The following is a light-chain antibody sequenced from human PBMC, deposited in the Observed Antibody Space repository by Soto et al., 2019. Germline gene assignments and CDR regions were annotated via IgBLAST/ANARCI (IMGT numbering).Light chain of an antibody. J-gene: IGKJ1*01. CDR2: GAS. CDR3: QQYNNWWT. Sequence: EVVMTQSPATLSVSPGEGATLSCRASQSVNPNLAWYQQKPGQTPRLLIYGASTRATGIPARFSGSGSGTEFTLTISSLQSEDCAVYYCQQYNNWWTFGQGTKVEIK. V-gene: IGKV3-15*01. CDR1: QSVNPN.